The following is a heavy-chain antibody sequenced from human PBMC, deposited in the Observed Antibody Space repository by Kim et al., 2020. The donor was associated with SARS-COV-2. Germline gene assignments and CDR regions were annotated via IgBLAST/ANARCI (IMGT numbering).Heavy chain of an antibody. J-gene: IGHJ6*02. CDR2: ISYDGSNK. D-gene: IGHD6-13*01. CDR3: AITDSSRTHYGMDV. CDR1: GFTFSSYA. Sequence: GGSLRLSCAASGFTFSSYAMHWVRQAPGKGLEWVAVISYDGSNKYYADSVKGRFTISRDNSKNTLYLQMNSLRAEDTAVYYCAITDSSRTHYGMDVWGQGTTVTVSS. V-gene: IGHV3-30-3*01.